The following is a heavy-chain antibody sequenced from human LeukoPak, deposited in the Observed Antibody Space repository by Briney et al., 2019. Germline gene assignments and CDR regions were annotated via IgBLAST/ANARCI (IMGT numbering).Heavy chain of an antibody. Sequence: GGSLRLSCAASGFTFNNYGMQWVRQAPGKGLEWVAFIRYDGSNEYYADSVKGRFTISRDDSKNTLYLQMNSLRAEDTAVYYCAKDMGLISDYWGQGTLVTVSS. CDR1: GFTFNNYG. V-gene: IGHV3-30*02. D-gene: IGHD2-8*01. CDR3: AKDMGLISDY. J-gene: IGHJ4*02. CDR2: IRYDGSNE.